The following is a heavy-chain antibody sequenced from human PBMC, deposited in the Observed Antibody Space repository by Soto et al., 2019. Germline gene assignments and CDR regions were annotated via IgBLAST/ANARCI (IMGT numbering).Heavy chain of an antibody. D-gene: IGHD5-12*01. CDR3: AKDSFINLRGYDSY. V-gene: IGHV3-23*01. CDR2: ISGSGDST. CDR1: GFTFSTYA. J-gene: IGHJ4*02. Sequence: GGSLRLSCAASGFTFSTYAMIWVRQAPGKGLEWVSAISGSGDSTYYADSVKGRFTISRDNSKDTLYLQMSSLRAEDTAIYYCAKDSFINLRGYDSYWGQGTLVTVSS.